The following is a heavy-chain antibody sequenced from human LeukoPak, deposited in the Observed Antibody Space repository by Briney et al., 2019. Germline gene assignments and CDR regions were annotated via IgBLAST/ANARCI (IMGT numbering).Heavy chain of an antibody. J-gene: IGHJ4*02. Sequence: SETLSLTCAVSGYSISSGYYWGWIRQPRGKGLEWIGSIYHSGSTYYNPSLKSRVTISVDTSKNQFSLKLSSVTAADTAVYYCARLGAGSCGGHCYAVIDYWGQGTLVTVSS. CDR1: GYSISSGYY. CDR2: IYHSGST. CDR3: ARLGAGSCGGHCYAVIDY. V-gene: IGHV4-38-2*01. D-gene: IGHD2-21*01.